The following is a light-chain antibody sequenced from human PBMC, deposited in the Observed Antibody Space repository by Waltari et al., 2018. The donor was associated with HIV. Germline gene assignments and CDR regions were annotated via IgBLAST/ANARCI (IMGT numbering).Light chain of an antibody. Sequence: EIVLTQSPGTLSLSPGERATLSCRASQSVTTYLAWYQQKPGQAPRLIIYGASSRATGIPDRFSGSGSGTDFTLTISRLEPEDFAMFYCQQYAGSPLTFGGGTKVEIK. CDR1: QSVTTY. CDR2: GAS. V-gene: IGKV3-20*01. J-gene: IGKJ4*01. CDR3: QQYAGSPLT.